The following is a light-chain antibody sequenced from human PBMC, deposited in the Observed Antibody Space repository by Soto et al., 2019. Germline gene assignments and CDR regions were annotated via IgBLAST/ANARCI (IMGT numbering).Light chain of an antibody. CDR1: SSDVGGYNY. J-gene: IGLJ1*01. V-gene: IGLV2-14*01. CDR2: DVS. Sequence: QSALTQPASVSGSPGQSITISCTGTSSDVGGYNYVSGYQQHPGKATKLMIYDVSNRTSGVSKRCSGSKSGNTAALTISGRQAEDEADYYCSSYTSSSSDVFGTGTKVTVL. CDR3: SSYTSSSSDV.